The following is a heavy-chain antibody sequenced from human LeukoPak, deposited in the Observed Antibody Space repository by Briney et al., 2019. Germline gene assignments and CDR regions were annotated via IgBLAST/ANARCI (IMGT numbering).Heavy chain of an antibody. CDR3: ARRSSGYEYFDY. CDR2: IYPGDSDT. CDR1: GYTFTSHW. D-gene: IGHD5-12*01. J-gene: IGHJ4*02. Sequence: GESLKISCKGSGYTFTSHWIGWVRQMPGKGLEWMGIIYPGDSDTRYSPSFRGQVTISADKSISTAYLQWSSLKASDSAMYYCARRSSGYEYFDYWGQGTLVTVSS. V-gene: IGHV5-51*01.